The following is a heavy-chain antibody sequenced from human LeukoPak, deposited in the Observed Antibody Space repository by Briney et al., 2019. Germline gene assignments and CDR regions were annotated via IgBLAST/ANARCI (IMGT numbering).Heavy chain of an antibody. Sequence: SETLSLNCAVYGGSFSGYYWSWIRQPPGKGLEWIGEINHSGSTNYNPSLKSRVTISVDTSKNQFSLKLSSVTAADTAVYYCARVPAYCGGDCPFDYWGQGTLVTVSS. D-gene: IGHD2-21*02. J-gene: IGHJ4*02. CDR2: INHSGST. V-gene: IGHV4-34*01. CDR1: GGSFSGYY. CDR3: ARVPAYCGGDCPFDY.